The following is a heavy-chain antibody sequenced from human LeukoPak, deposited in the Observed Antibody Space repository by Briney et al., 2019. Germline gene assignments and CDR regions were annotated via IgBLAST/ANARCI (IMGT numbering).Heavy chain of an antibody. CDR3: ARDSQFSSDSSGYINWFDP. J-gene: IGHJ5*02. V-gene: IGHV4-61*01. CDR2: IYYSGST. CDR1: GGSVSSGSYY. D-gene: IGHD3-22*01. Sequence: PSETLSLTCTVSGGSVSSGSYYWSWIRQPPGKGLEWIGYIYYSGSTNYNPSLKSRVTISVDTSKNQFSLKMSSVTAADTAVYYCARDSQFSSDSSGYINWFDPWGQGTLVTVSS.